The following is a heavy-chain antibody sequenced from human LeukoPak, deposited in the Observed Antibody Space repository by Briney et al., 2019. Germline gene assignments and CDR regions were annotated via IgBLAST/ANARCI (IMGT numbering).Heavy chain of an antibody. CDR2: IISKTSGGTT. V-gene: IGHV3-15*01. J-gene: IGHJ4*02. CDR3: TTYRYNYGSTGYSYFDF. D-gene: IGHD5-18*01. Sequence: GGSRTLSCAASGLTFANAWMSWVRQAPGKGLEWVVRIISKTSGGTTDYAAPVKGRFTISRDDSKTTLYLQMNSLKTEDTAVYYCTTYRYNYGSTGYSYFDFWGQGTLVTVS. CDR1: GLTFANAW.